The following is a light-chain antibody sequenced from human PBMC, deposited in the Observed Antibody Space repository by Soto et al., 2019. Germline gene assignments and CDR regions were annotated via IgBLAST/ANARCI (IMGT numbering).Light chain of an antibody. V-gene: IGLV2-14*03. CDR3: NSYTTSSPYV. CDR1: SSYVDGYNY. Sequence: QSVLTQPASVSGSPGQSITISCTGTSSYVDGYNYVSWYQQHPGKAPKLMIYDVSNRPSGVSDRFSGSKSGNTASLTISGLQAEDEADYYCNSYTTSSPYVFGTGTKLTVL. J-gene: IGLJ1*01. CDR2: DVS.